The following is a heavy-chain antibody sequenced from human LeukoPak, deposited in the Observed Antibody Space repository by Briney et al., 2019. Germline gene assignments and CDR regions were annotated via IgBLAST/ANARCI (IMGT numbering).Heavy chain of an antibody. CDR2: ISSSSSTI. D-gene: IGHD4-17*01. V-gene: IGHV3-48*04. Sequence: GGSLRLSCAASGFTFSNYSMNWVRQAPGKGLEWVSYISSSSSTIYYADFVKGRFTISRDNAKNSLYLQMNSLRAEDTAVYYCARVGRVTSDYWGQGTLVTVSS. CDR3: ARVGRVTSDY. J-gene: IGHJ4*02. CDR1: GFTFSNYS.